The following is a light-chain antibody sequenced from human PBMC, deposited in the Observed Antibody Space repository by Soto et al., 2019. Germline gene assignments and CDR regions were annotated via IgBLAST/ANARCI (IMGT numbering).Light chain of an antibody. CDR3: QQYNSYSQT. V-gene: IGKV1-5*01. Sequence: DIQMTQSPSTLSASVGERDTITCRASQSISSWLAWYQQKPGKAPKLLIYDASSLESGVPSRFSGSGSGTEFTLTISSLQPDDFATYYCQQYNSYSQTFGQGTKV. CDR2: DAS. CDR1: QSISSW. J-gene: IGKJ1*01.